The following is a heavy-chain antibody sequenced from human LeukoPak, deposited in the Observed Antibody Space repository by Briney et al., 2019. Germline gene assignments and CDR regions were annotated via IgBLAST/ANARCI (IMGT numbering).Heavy chain of an antibody. D-gene: IGHD4-17*01. CDR1: GGSFSGYY. CDR3: ARLLPFYGNLRYGMDV. V-gene: IGHV4-34*01. CDR2: INHSGST. J-gene: IGHJ6*02. Sequence: SETLSLTCAVYGGSFSGYYWSWIRQPPGKGLEWIGEINHSGSTNYNPSLKSRVTISVDTSKNQFSLKLSSVTAADTAVYFCARLLPFYGNLRYGMDVWGQGTTVTVSS.